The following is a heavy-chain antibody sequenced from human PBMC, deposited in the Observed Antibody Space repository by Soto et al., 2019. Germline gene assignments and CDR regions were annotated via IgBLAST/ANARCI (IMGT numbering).Heavy chain of an antibody. CDR1: GFTFGSYW. Sequence: HPLGSLGLSCAASGFTFGSYWMSWVRQAPGKGLEWVANIKQDESDKYYVDSVKGRFTISRDNAKNALYLQMNSLRVEDTAVYYCAAYCYTMTCTHFHGYSWGQGTQVTVSS. V-gene: IGHV3-7*03. CDR2: IKQDESDK. CDR3: AAYCYTMTCTHFHGYS. J-gene: IGHJ5*02. D-gene: IGHD3-16*02.